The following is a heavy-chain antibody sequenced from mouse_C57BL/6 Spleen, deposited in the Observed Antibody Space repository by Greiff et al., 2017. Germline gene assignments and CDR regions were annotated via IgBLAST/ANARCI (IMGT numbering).Heavy chain of an antibody. CDR1: GYSFTGYY. Sequence: VQLQQSGPELVKPGASVKISCKASGYSFTGYYMNWVKQSPEKSLEWIGEINPSTGGTTYNQKFKAKATLTLDKSSSTAYMQRKSLTSEDSAVYYCARSGAVVSHWYFDVWGTGTTVTVSS. D-gene: IGHD1-1*01. CDR2: INPSTGGT. V-gene: IGHV1-42*01. J-gene: IGHJ1*03. CDR3: ARSGAVVSHWYFDV.